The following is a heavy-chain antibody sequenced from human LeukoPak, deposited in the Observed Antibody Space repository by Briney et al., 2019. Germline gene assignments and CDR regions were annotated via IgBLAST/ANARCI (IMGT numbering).Heavy chain of an antibody. V-gene: IGHV3-48*03. Sequence: PGGSLRLSCTASGFTFSNSDMNWVRQAPGKGLEWVSYISSSGSTIYYADSVKGRFTISRDNAKNSLYLQMNSLRAEDTAVYYCARVRDDFWSGANNDYWGQGTLVTVSS. CDR2: ISSSGSTI. J-gene: IGHJ4*02. CDR1: GFTFSNSD. CDR3: ARVRDDFWSGANNDY. D-gene: IGHD3-3*01.